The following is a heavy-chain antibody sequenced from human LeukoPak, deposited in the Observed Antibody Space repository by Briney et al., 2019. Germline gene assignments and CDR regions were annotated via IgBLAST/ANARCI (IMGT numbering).Heavy chain of an antibody. V-gene: IGHV4-39*01. Sequence: SEILSLTCTVSGVSINSGDYYWGWIRQPPGKGLEWIGTIYYSGRTYYNPPLKSRVTISEDTSKNQFSLKLTSVTAADTAIYYCARHRTAINKYGPYDAFDIWGQGTMVTVSS. CDR1: GVSINSGDYY. CDR3: ARHRTAINKYGPYDAFDI. D-gene: IGHD3-10*01. J-gene: IGHJ3*02. CDR2: IYYSGRT.